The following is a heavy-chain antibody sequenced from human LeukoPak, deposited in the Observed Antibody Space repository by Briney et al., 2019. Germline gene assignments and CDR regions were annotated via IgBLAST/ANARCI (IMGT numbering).Heavy chain of an antibody. V-gene: IGHV4-59*01. J-gene: IGHJ4*02. CDR3: ARGVYIAAAQYAY. CDR2: IYYSGTT. Sequence: NASETLSLTCTVSGGSISSYYWSWIRQPPGKGLEWIGYIYYSGTTNYNPSLKSRVTISVDTSKNQFSLELSSVTAADTAVYYCARGVYIAAAQYAYWGQGTLVTVSS. CDR1: GGSISSYY. D-gene: IGHD6-13*01.